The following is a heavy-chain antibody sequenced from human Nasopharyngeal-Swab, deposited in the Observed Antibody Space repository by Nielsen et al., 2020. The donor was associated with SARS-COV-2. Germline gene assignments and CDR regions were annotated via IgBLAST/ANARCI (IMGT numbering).Heavy chain of an antibody. V-gene: IGHV3-49*02. D-gene: IGHD3-10*01. Sequence: WIRQPPGKGLEWVGFIRSKAYGGTTEYAASVKGRFTISRDDSKSIAYLQMNSLRAEDTATYYCARNAGSGTRQSWFDPWGQGTLVTVSS. J-gene: IGHJ5*02. CDR3: ARNAGSGTRQSWFDP. CDR2: IRSKAYGGTT.